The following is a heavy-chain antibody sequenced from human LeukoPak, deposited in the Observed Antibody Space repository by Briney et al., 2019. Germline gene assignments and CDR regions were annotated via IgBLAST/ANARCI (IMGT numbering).Heavy chain of an antibody. CDR3: AKDRHRRDAFDI. Sequence: GGSLRLSCSASGFTFSSYGMHWVRQAPGKGLEWVAVISYDGSNKYYADSVKGRLTISRDNSKNTLYLQMNSLRAEDTAVYYCAKDRHRRDAFDIWGQGTMVTVSS. CDR1: GFTFSSYG. J-gene: IGHJ3*02. CDR2: ISYDGSNK. V-gene: IGHV3-30*18.